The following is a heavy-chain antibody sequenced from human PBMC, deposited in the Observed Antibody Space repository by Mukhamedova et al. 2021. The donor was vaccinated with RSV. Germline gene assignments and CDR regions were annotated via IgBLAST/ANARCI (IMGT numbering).Heavy chain of an antibody. CDR2: GGST. D-gene: IGHD3-22*01. Sequence: GGSTYYADSVKGRFTISRDNSKNTLYLQMNSLRAEDTAVYYCAKDRLTSGYYPYYYGMDVWGQGTTVTVSS. V-gene: IGHV3-23*01. J-gene: IGHJ6*02. CDR3: AKDRLTSGYYPYYYGMDV.